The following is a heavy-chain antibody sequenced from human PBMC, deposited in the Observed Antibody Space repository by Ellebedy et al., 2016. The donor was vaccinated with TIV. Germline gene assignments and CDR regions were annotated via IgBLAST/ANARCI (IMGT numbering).Heavy chain of an antibody. J-gene: IGHJ3*02. V-gene: IGHV3-15*07. CDR2: IKSKTDGGTT. D-gene: IGHD4/OR15-4a*01. Sequence: GESLKISCAASGFTFSNAWMNWVRQAPGKGLEWVGRIKSKTDGGTTDYAAPVKGRFTISRDDSKNTLYLQMNSLKTEDTAVYYCTTDLTPNAFDIWGQGTMVTVSS. CDR3: TTDLTPNAFDI. CDR1: GFTFSNAW.